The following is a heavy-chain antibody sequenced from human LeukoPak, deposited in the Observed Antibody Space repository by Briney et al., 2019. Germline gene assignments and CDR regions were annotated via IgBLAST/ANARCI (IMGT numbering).Heavy chain of an antibody. J-gene: IGHJ3*02. Sequence: KSSETQSLTCTVSGGSISSYYWSWIRQPPGKGLEWIGYIYYSGSTNYNPSLKSRVTISVDTSKNQFSLKLSSVTAADTAVYYCARTRTYYYDSSGYAFDIWGQGTMVTVSS. CDR2: IYYSGST. CDR3: ARTRTYYYDSSGYAFDI. V-gene: IGHV4-59*01. D-gene: IGHD3-22*01. CDR1: GGSISSYY.